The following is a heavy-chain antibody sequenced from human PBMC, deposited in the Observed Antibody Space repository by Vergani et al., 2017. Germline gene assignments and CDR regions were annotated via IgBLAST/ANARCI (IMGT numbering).Heavy chain of an antibody. CDR2: IRYDGSNK. CDR1: GFTFSSYG. CDR3: AKDARYCSGGSCGYMDV. D-gene: IGHD2-15*01. J-gene: IGHJ6*03. Sequence: QVQLVESGGGVVQPGGSLRLSCAASGFTFSSYGMHWVRQAPGKGLEWVAFIRYDGSNKYYADSVKGRFTISRDNSKNTLYLQMNSLRAEDTAVYYCAKDARYCSGGSCGYMDVWGKGTTVTVSS. V-gene: IGHV3-30*02.